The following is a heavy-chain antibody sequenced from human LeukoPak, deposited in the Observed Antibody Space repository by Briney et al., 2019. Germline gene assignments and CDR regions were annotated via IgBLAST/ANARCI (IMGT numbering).Heavy chain of an antibody. J-gene: IGHJ4*02. Sequence: PGGSLRLSCVASGFPFNSYGFNWVRQAPGKGLEWVANMNQDGSEKYYVDSMKGRFTISRDSAKNSLYLQMNSLRAEDTAVYYCARGGRGPFDYWGQGTLVTVSS. CDR2: MNQDGSEK. D-gene: IGHD1-1*01. CDR3: ARGGRGPFDY. CDR1: GFPFNSYG. V-gene: IGHV3-7*01.